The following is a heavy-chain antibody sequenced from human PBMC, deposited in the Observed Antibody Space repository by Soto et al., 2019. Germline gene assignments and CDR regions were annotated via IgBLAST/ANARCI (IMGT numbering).Heavy chain of an antibody. CDR2: ISYDGSNK. CDR3: ARGHGDSYLDY. Sequence: LRLSCAASGFTFSSYAMHWVRQAPGKGLEWVAVISYDGSNKYYADSVKGRFTISRDNSKNTLYLQMNSLRAEDTAVYYCARGHGDSYLDYWGQGTLVTVSS. J-gene: IGHJ4*02. CDR1: GFTFSSYA. V-gene: IGHV3-30-3*01. D-gene: IGHD4-17*01.